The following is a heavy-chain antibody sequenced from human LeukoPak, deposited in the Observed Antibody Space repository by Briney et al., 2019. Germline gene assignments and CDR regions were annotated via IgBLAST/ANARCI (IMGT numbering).Heavy chain of an antibody. Sequence: SETLSLTCTVSGGSISSYYWSLIRQPAGKGLEWIGRIYTSGSTNYNPSLKSRVTMSVDTSKNQFSLKLSSVTAADTAVYYCARAYVWGSYCYAGFDYWGQGTLVTVSS. CDR1: GGSISSYY. J-gene: IGHJ4*02. D-gene: IGHD3-16*02. V-gene: IGHV4-4*07. CDR2: IYTSGST. CDR3: ARAYVWGSYCYAGFDY.